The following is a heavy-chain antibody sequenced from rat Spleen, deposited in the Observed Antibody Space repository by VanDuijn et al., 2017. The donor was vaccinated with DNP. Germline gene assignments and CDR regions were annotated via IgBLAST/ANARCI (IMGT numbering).Heavy chain of an antibody. Sequence: EVQLVESGGDLVQPGRSLKLSCVASGFTFNNYWMTWIRQVPGKGLEWVASITSSGGSTYYPDSVKGRFTISRDNAKNTLYLQMNSLRSEDTATYYCARVGDYWGQGVMVTVSS. CDR3: ARVGDY. V-gene: IGHV5-31*01. J-gene: IGHJ2*01. CDR2: ITSSGGST. CDR1: GFTFNNYW.